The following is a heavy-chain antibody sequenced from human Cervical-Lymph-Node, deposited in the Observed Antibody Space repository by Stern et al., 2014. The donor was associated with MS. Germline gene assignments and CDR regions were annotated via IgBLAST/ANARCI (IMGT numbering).Heavy chain of an antibody. V-gene: IGHV3-30*04. CDR1: GFTFSSYA. CDR2: ISYDGSNK. CDR3: ARDHREMATASVY. Sequence: QVQLVQSGGGVVQPGRSLRLSCAASGFTFSSYAMHWVRQAPGKGLEWVAVISYDGSNKYYADSVKGRFTISRDNSKNTLYLQMNSLRAEDTAVYYCARDHREMATASVYWGQGTLVTVSS. J-gene: IGHJ4*02. D-gene: IGHD5-24*01.